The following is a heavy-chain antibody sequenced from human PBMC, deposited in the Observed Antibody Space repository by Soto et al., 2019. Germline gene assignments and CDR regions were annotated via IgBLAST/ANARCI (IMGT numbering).Heavy chain of an antibody. CDR2: INWNGGST. CDR1: GFTFDDYG. J-gene: IGHJ4*02. CDR3: ARGYYDIFPLDY. D-gene: IGHD3-9*01. V-gene: IGHV3-20*01. Sequence: GGSLRLSCAASGFTFDDYGMSWVRQAPGKGLEWVSGINWNGGSTGYADSVKGRFTISRDNAKNSLYLQMNSLRAEDTALYHCARGYYDIFPLDYWGQGTLVTVSS.